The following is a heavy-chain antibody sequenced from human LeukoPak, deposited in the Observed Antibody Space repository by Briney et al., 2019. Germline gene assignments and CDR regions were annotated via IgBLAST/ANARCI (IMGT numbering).Heavy chain of an antibody. V-gene: IGHV5-51*01. CDR1: GYSFTSYW. CDR2: IYPEDSEI. CDR3: ARGHALDI. J-gene: IGHJ3*02. Sequence: GESLKISCKGSGYSFTSYWIVWVRQMPGKGLEWMGIIYPEDSEIRYSPSFQAQVTISADKLVSTAYLQWSSLKASDTAMYYCARGHALDIWGQGTMVTVSA.